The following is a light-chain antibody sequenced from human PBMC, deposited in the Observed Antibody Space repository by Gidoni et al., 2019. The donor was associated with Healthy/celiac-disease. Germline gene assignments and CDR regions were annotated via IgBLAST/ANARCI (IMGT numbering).Light chain of an antibody. J-gene: IGKJ1*01. Sequence: EIVLTQSPGTLSLSPGERATLSCRASQSVSSSYLAWYQQTPGQPPRLLIYGASSRATGIPDRFSGSESGTDFTLTISRLEPEDFAVYYCQQYGSSPTWTFGQGTKVEIK. V-gene: IGKV3-20*01. CDR3: QQYGSSPTWT. CDR1: QSVSSSY. CDR2: GAS.